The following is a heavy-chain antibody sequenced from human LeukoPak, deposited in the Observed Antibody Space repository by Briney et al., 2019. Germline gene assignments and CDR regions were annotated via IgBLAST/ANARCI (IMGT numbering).Heavy chain of an antibody. J-gene: IGHJ4*01. CDR1: GFTFSSYA. Sequence: GRSLRLSCAASGFTFSSYAMHWVRQAPGKGLEWVAVISYDGGNTYYADSVKGRFTISRDNSKNTLYLQLNSLRAEDTAVYYCAKGIYSSGWSYFDYWGHGTLVTVSS. CDR3: AKGIYSSGWSYFDY. V-gene: IGHV3-30*01. CDR2: ISYDGGNT. D-gene: IGHD6-19*01.